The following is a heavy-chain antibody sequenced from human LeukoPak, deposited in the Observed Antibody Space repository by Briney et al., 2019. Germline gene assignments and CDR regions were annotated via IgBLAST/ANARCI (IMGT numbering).Heavy chain of an antibody. Sequence: SETLSLTCTVSGGSISSYYWSWIRQPLGKGLEWIGYIYYSGSTNYNPSLKSRVTISVDTSKNQFSLKLSSVTAADTAVYYCARGTGTAMAYGDAFDIWGQGTMVTVSS. D-gene: IGHD5-18*01. V-gene: IGHV4-59*01. CDR2: IYYSGST. J-gene: IGHJ3*02. CDR3: ARGTGTAMAYGDAFDI. CDR1: GGSISSYY.